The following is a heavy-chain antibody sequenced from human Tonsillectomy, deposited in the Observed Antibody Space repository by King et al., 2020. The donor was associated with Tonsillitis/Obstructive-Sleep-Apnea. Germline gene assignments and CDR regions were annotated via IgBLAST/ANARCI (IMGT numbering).Heavy chain of an antibody. CDR3: TTLYGHFDH. V-gene: IGHV3-15*01. CDR2: IKSHSDGGTT. Sequence: VQLVESGGGLVKPGGSLRLSCAASGFTFSKTWMKWVRQAPGKGLEWVGRIKSHSDGGTTDYAAPVKGRFTISRDDSKNTLYLQMNSLKIEDTAVYYCTTLYGHFDHWGQGTLVTVSS. CDR1: GFTFSKTW. J-gene: IGHJ4*02. D-gene: IGHD4-17*01.